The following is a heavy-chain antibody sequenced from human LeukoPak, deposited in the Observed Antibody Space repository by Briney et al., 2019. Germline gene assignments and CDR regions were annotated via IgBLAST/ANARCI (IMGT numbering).Heavy chain of an antibody. Sequence: PSETLSLTCVVHDGSSSTYSWSWIRQPPGKGLEWIGEISHRGTTDYNPSLKSRVTVSKDTSNNQCSLSMTSVTAADTAVYYCATHAAPNDLLVDYWGQGSLVTVSS. J-gene: IGHJ4*02. D-gene: IGHD1-1*01. CDR1: DGSSSTYS. V-gene: IGHV4-34*01. CDR2: ISHRGTT. CDR3: ATHAAPNDLLVDY.